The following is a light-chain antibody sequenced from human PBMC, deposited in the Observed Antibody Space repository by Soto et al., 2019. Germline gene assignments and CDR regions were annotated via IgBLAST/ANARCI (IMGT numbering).Light chain of an antibody. V-gene: IGLV2-14*03. CDR3: VSFTTSRSYV. CDR2: DII. CDR1: SSDVGAYIF. J-gene: IGLJ1*01. Sequence: QSALTQPASVSGSPEQSITISCTGTSSDVGAYIFVSWYQQHPGKAPKLMIYDIINRPSGVSNRFSGSKSGNTASLTISGLQAEDEADYYCVSFTTSRSYVFGTGTKVTVL.